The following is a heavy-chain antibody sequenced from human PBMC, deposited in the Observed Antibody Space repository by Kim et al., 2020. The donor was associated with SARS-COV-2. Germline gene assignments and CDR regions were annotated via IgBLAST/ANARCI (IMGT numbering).Heavy chain of an antibody. CDR3: AKDYDSSGYYDY. J-gene: IGHJ4*02. Sequence: YYADAVKGRFTISRDNSKNSLYLQMNSLRTEDTALYYCAKDYDSSGYYDYWGQGTLVTVSS. V-gene: IGHV3-43*01. D-gene: IGHD3-22*01.